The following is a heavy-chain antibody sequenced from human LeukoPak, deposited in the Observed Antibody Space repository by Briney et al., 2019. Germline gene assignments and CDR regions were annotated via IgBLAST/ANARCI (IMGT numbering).Heavy chain of an antibody. CDR3: ARQGVYSSTDY. D-gene: IGHD6-6*01. Sequence: GESLKISCKASGYSFTTYWIGWVRQMPGKGLEWMGIIYPGYSDTRYSPSFQGQVTISADKSISTAYLQWSSLKASDTAMYYCARQGVYSSTDYWGQGTLVTVSS. J-gene: IGHJ4*02. V-gene: IGHV5-51*01. CDR2: IYPGYSDT. CDR1: GYSFTTYW.